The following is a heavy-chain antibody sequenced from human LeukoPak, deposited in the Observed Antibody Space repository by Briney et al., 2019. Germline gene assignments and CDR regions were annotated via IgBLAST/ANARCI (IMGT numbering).Heavy chain of an antibody. D-gene: IGHD3-16*01. CDR3: ARAMSTFGGVRNYFDS. J-gene: IGHJ4*02. V-gene: IGHV3-7*04. CDR2: IKQDGSEK. CDR1: GFTFSSHW. Sequence: GGSLRLSCAASGFTFSSHWMNWVRQAPGKGLEWVANIKQDGSEKYYVDSVKGRFTISRDNAKNSLYLQMNSLRAEDTAVYYCARAMSTFGGVRNYFDSWGQGTLVTVSS.